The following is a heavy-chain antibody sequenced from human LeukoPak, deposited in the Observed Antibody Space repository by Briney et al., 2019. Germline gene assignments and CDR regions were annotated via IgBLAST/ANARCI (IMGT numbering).Heavy chain of an antibody. CDR2: INPSGGST. CDR3: ARGVKIQLAGDGYYYYYMDV. CDR1: GYTFTSYY. V-gene: IGHV1-46*01. D-gene: IGHD5-18*01. Sequence: ASVKVSCKASGYTFTSYYMHWVRQAPGQGLEWMGIINPSGGSTSYAQKFQGRVTMTRDMSTSTVDMELSSLRSEDTAVYYCARGVKIQLAGDGYYYYYMDVWGEGTTVTVSS. J-gene: IGHJ6*03.